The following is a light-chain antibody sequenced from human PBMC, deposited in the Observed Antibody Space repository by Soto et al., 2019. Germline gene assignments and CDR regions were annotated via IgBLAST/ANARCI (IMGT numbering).Light chain of an antibody. CDR2: LNSDGSH. J-gene: IGLJ3*02. Sequence: QLVLTQSPSASASLGASVKLTCTLSSGHSNYAIAWHQQQSEKGPRYLMKLNSDGSHSKGDGIPDRFSGSSSGAERYLTISSRQSEDEADYYCQTWGSGIEVFGGGTKLAVL. CDR3: QTWGSGIEV. CDR1: SGHSNYA. V-gene: IGLV4-69*01.